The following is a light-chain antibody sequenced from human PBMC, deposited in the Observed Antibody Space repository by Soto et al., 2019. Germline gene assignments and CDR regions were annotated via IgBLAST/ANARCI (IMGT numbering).Light chain of an antibody. V-gene: IGKV1-27*01. Sequence: DIQMTQSPSSLSASVGDRVTITCRASQGISNYLAWYQQKPGKVPKLLIYAASTLLSGVPSRFSGSGSRTDFTHAISSLQPADVAVHSCQKYNSACHTFGQGTNLVIK. CDR1: QGISNY. CDR3: QKYNSACHT. CDR2: AAS. J-gene: IGKJ2*01.